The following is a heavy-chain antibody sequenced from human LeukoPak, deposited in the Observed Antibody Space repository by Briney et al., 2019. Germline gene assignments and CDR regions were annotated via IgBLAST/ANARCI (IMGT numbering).Heavy chain of an antibody. CDR1: GFTFSSYA. CDR2: ISDSGGST. D-gene: IGHD3-3*01. V-gene: IGHV3-23*01. CDR3: AKEGVRGLGVVIVLYMDV. Sequence: GGSLRLSCAASGFTFSSYAMNWVRQAPGKGLEWVSPISDSGGSTYYADSVKGRFAISRDNSKNTLYLQMNSLRAEDTAVYYCAKEGVRGLGVVIVLYMDVWGKGTTVTVS. J-gene: IGHJ6*03.